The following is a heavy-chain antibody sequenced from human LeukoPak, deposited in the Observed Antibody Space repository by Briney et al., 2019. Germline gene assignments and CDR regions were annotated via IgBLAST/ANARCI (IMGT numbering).Heavy chain of an antibody. CDR1: GYTFTSYG. J-gene: IGHJ4*02. CDR2: ISACNGNT. V-gene: IGHV1-18*01. Sequence: ASVKVSCKASGYTFTSYGISWVRQAPGQGLEWMGWISACNGNTNYAQKLQGRVTMTTDTSTSTAYMELRSPRSDDTAVYYCARADIVATIGGFDYWGQGTLVTVSS. CDR3: ARADIVATIGGFDY. D-gene: IGHD5-12*01.